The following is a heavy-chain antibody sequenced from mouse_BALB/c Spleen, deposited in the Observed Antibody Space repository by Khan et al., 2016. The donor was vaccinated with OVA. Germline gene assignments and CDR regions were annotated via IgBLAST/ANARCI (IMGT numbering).Heavy chain of an antibody. CDR2: TNPTNGRT. CDR1: GYTFTSYW. Sequence: VQLQQSGAELVKAGASVKMSCKASGYTFTSYWMHWVKQRLGKGLEWFAETNPTNGRTYYNEKFKSKATLTVDKSSSTAYMLLRGPTFEDSAVYYCARIKKIVATYFDYWGQGTTLTVSS. V-gene: IGHV1S81*02. D-gene: IGHD1-1*01. J-gene: IGHJ2*01. CDR3: ARIKKIVATYFDY.